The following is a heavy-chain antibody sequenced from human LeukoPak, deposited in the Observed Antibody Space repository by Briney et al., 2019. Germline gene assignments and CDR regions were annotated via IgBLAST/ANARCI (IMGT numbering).Heavy chain of an antibody. Sequence: PSETLSLTCTVSGGSISSYYWSWIRQPPGKGLEWIGYIYYSGSTNYSPSLKSRVTISVDTSKNQFSLKLSSVTAADTAVYYCARLYSSSLGRVFDYWAREPWSPPPQ. CDR1: GGSISSYY. CDR2: IYYSGST. V-gene: IGHV4-59*01. D-gene: IGHD6-13*01. CDR3: ARLYSSSLGRVFDY. J-gene: IGHJ4*02.